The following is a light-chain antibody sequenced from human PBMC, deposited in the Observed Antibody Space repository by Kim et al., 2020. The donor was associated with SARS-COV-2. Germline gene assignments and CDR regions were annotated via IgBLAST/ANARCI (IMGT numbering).Light chain of an antibody. Sequence: VSPGQTASITCSGDKLRDKYASWYQQRPGQSPVVVIYQDTKRPSGIPERFSGSNSGNTATLTISGTQAMDEADYYCQAWDSSTSVVFGGGTQLTVL. J-gene: IGLJ2*01. CDR2: QDT. CDR1: KLRDKY. V-gene: IGLV3-1*01. CDR3: QAWDSSTSVV.